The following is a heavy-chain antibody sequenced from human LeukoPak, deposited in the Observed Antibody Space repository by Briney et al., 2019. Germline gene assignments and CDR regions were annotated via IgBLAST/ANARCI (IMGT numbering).Heavy chain of an antibody. D-gene: IGHD5-18*01. Sequence: PSETLSLTCTVSGGSISSYYWSWIRQPPGNGLEWIGYIYYSGSTNYNPSLKSRVTISVDTSKNQFSLKPSSVTAADTAVYYCAAFVDTAMDNAFDIWGQGTMVTVSS. V-gene: IGHV4-59*08. CDR3: AAFVDTAMDNAFDI. J-gene: IGHJ3*02. CDR1: GGSISSYY. CDR2: IYYSGST.